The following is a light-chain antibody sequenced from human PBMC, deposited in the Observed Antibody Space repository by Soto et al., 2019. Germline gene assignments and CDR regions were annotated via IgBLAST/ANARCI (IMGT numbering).Light chain of an antibody. Sequence: VMAEYPTTRCASPRGRASLSFRASQTISGTLAWYQQKPGQAPRLLIHGASTRAPGFPARFSGSGSGTDFTLAITTLQSDHFAVYSCPQSDNWPWTSGEGTKVDIK. CDR1: QTISGT. CDR3: PQSDNWPWT. V-gene: IGKV3-15*01. J-gene: IGKJ1*01. CDR2: GAS.